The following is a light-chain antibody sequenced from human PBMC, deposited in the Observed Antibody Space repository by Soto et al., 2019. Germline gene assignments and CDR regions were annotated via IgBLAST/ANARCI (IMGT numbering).Light chain of an antibody. V-gene: IGKV3-11*01. CDR1: QSVGSY. CDR3: KQRSNWPPT. Sequence: EIVLTQSPGTLSLSPGERATLSCRASQSVGSYLAWYQQQPGQAPRLLINDASHRAAGIPARFSGSGSGTDFTLSISNPETEDFAVYYCKQRSNWPPTFGQGTRLEIK. CDR2: DAS. J-gene: IGKJ5*01.